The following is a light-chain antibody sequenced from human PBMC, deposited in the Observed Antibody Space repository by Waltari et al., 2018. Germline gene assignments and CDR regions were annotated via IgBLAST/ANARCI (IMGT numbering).Light chain of an antibody. Sequence: QSVLTQPPSPSGTAGQRVTIPCSGSSSNIGRNTANWYQQFPGTAPKLLIYNNNQRPSGVPDRFSGSKSGTSASLAISGLQSEDEADYYWATWDDSLNAVIFGGGTKLTVL. J-gene: IGLJ2*01. CDR1: SSNIGRNT. V-gene: IGLV1-44*01. CDR3: ATWDDSLNAVI. CDR2: NNN.